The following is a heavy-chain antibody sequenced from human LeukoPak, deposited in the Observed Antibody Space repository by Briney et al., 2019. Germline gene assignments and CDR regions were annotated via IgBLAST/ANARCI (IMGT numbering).Heavy chain of an antibody. D-gene: IGHD2-21*02. CDR3: ARGCGGDCAAFDN. Sequence: PGGSLRLSCTASGFTFGDFVMSWVRQAPGKGLEWVSFIRSTTYDETTEYAASVQGRFTISRDDFRGIAYLQMNSVKTEDTAVYYCARGCGGDCAAFDNWGQGTLVTVSS. V-gene: IGHV3-49*04. CDR1: GFTFGDFV. J-gene: IGHJ4*02. CDR2: IRSTTYDETT.